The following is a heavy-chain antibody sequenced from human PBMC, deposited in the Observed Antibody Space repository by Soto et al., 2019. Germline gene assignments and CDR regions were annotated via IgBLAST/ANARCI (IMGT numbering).Heavy chain of an antibody. Sequence: EVQLVESGGGLVKPGGSLRLSCAASGFTFSSYSMNWVRQAPGKGLEWVSSISSSSSYIYYADSVKGRFTISRDNAKNSLYLQMNSLRAEDTAVYYCARDLLGGPFIRWYEGDYYYYGMDVWGQGTTVTVSS. CDR1: GFTFSSYS. V-gene: IGHV3-21*01. J-gene: IGHJ6*02. CDR2: ISSSSSYI. D-gene: IGHD2-15*01. CDR3: ARDLLGGPFIRWYEGDYYYYGMDV.